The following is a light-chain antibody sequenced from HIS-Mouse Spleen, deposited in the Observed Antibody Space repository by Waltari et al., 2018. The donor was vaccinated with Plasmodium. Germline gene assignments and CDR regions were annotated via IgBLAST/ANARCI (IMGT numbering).Light chain of an antibody. J-gene: IGKJ3*01. CDR2: GAS. V-gene: IGKV3-15*01. CDR1: QSVSSN. CDR3: QQYNNWSFT. Sequence: EIVMTHSPATLSVSPGERATLSCRASQSVSSNLACYQQKPGQAPRLLIYGASTRATGIPARFSGSGSGTEFTLTISSLQSEDFAVYYCQQYNNWSFTFGPGTKVDIK.